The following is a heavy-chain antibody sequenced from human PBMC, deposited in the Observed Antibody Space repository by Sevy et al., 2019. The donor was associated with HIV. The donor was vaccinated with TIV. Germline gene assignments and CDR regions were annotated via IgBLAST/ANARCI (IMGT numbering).Heavy chain of an antibody. CDR3: ARDRVHGTGIRTFYYYGMDV. CDR1: GDSVSSNSAA. D-gene: IGHD1-1*01. CDR2: TYYRTKWNN. Sequence: SQTLSLTCAISGDSVSSNSAAWNWIRQSPSRGLEWLGRTYYRTKWNNDYAVSVHSRIVINPDTSKNHLSLQLKYVTPEDTAVYYCARDRVHGTGIRTFYYYGMDVWGQGTTVTVSS. J-gene: IGHJ6*02. V-gene: IGHV6-1*01.